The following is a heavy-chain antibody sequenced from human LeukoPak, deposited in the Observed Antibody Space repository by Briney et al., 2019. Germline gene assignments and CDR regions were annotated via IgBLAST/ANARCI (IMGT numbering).Heavy chain of an antibody. CDR2: IIPIFGTA. J-gene: IGHJ3*02. D-gene: IGHD2-2*01. Sequence: GASVKVSCKASGYTFTSYGISWVRQAPGQGLEWMGGIIPIFGTANYAQKFQGRVTITTDESTSTAYMELSSLRSEDTAVYYCARGGSTTPDAFDIWGQGTMVTVSS. CDR1: GYTFTSYG. V-gene: IGHV1-69*05. CDR3: ARGGSTTPDAFDI.